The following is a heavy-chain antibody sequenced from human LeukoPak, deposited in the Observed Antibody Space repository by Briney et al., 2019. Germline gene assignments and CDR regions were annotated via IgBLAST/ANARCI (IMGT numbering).Heavy chain of an antibody. CDR1: GFTLSSYW. D-gene: IGHD1-26*01. J-gene: IGHJ4*02. CDR2: MNGAGTST. CDR3: ATSSGSYHLGY. V-gene: IGHV3-74*01. Sequence: GGSLRLSCPASGFTLSSYWMHWVRQAPGKGRVWVSRMNGAGTSTVYAGSVKGRFTISRDNAKNTLFLQVNSLRAEHTAMYDCATSSGSYHLGYWGQGNLVTVSS.